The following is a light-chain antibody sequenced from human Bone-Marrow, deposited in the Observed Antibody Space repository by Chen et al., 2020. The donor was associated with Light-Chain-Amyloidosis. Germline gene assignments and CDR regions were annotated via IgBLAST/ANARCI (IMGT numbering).Light chain of an antibody. J-gene: IGKJ4*01. CDR1: QSVLYRSNNKNY. V-gene: IGKV4-1*01. CDR2: WAS. Sequence: DIVMTQSPDSLAVSLGERATINCKSSQSVLYRSNNKNYLAWYQQKPGQPPKLLIYWASTRESGVPDRFSGSGSGTDFTLIISSLQAEDVAVYYCQQYYSTPPLTFGGGTKVEIK. CDR3: QQYYSTPPLT.